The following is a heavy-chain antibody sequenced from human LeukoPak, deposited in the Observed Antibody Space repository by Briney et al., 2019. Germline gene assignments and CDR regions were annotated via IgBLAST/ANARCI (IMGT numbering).Heavy chain of an antibody. CDR3: AKDLVDTSGYYYVGYFQH. Sequence: PGGSLRLSCAASGFTFSTYAMSWVRQAPGKGLECVSSISGSGGSTYNADSVKARFTISRDNSKNTLYLQMNSLRAEDKAVYYCAKDLVDTSGYYYVGYFQHWGQGTLVTVSS. D-gene: IGHD3-22*01. CDR1: GFTFSTYA. CDR2: ISGSGGST. J-gene: IGHJ1*01. V-gene: IGHV3-23*01.